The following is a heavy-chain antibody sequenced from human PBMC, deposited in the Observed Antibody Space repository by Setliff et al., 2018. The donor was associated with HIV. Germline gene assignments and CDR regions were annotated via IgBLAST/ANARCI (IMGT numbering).Heavy chain of an antibody. CDR3: TRDLGYDSFDI. CDR2: IDQHGSER. D-gene: IGHD3-22*01. Sequence: GGSLRLSCSASEFTNFWMAWVRQAPGKGLEWVANIDQHGSERYYTDSVRGRFTISRDNAKNSLYLQMNSLRGEDMALYYCTRDLGYDSFDIWGQGTMVTVSS. J-gene: IGHJ3*02. CDR1: EFTNFW. V-gene: IGHV3-7*01.